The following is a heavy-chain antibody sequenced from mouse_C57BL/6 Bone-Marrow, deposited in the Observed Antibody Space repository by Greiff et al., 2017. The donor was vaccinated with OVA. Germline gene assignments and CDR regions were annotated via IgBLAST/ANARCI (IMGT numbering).Heavy chain of an antibody. J-gene: IGHJ2*01. CDR2: IYPGSGNT. Sequence: QVQLQQSGPELVKPGASVKISCKASGYSFTSYYIHWVKQRPGQGLEWIGWIYPGSGNTKYNEKFKGKATLTADTSSSTAYMQLSSLTSEDSAVYYCARRTLSYYFDYWGQGTTLTVSS. CDR3: ARRTLSYYFDY. CDR1: GYSFTSYY. D-gene: IGHD1-1*02. V-gene: IGHV1-66*01.